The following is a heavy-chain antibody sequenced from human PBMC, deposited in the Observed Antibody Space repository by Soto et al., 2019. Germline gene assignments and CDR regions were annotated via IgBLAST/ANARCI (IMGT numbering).Heavy chain of an antibody. CDR3: ARDWTAGTVYRWFDP. J-gene: IGHJ5*02. V-gene: IGHV3-30-3*01. CDR1: GFTFSSYA. CDR2: ISYDGSNK. D-gene: IGHD6-13*01. Sequence: GGSLRLSCAASGFTFSSYAMHWVRQAPGKGLEWVAVISYDGSNKYYADSVKGRFTISRDNSKNTLYLQMNSLRAEDTAVYYCARDWTAGTVYRWFDPWGQRTLVTVSS.